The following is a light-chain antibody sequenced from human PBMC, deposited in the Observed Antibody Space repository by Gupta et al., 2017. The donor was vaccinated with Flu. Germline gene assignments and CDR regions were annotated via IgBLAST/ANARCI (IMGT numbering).Light chain of an antibody. CDR3: QQDNNWPLT. V-gene: IGKV3-15*01. CDR1: QSVSGN. J-gene: IGKJ4*01. Sequence: PATLSVSPGERDTLSCRASQSVSGNLAWYQQKPGQAPRLLIYGASTRATGIPARFSGSGSGTEFTLTISSLQSEDFAVYYCQQDNNWPLTFGGGTKVEIK. CDR2: GAS.